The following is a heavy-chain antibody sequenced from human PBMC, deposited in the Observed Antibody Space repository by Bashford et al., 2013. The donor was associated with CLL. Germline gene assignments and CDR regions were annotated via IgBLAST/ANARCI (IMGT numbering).Heavy chain of an antibody. CDR2: VSYNGDT. CDR3: ARVGDGSKGFVPRTYYYYGLDI. J-gene: IGHJ6*02. CDR1: GDSISNYL. D-gene: IGHD3-10*01. Sequence: SETLSLTCTVSGDSISNYLWTWIRQPPGKGLEWVGYVSYNGDTKYNPSLESRVSMSVDTSKNQISLKMTSVTAADTAVYYCARVGDGSKGFVPRTYYYYGLDIWGQGTTVTVSS. V-gene: IGHV4-59*01.